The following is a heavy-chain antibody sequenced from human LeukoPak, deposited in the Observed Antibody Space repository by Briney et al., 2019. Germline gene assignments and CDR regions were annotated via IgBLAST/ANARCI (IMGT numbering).Heavy chain of an antibody. V-gene: IGHV4-59*01. J-gene: IGHJ5*02. CDR2: IYYSGST. CDR3: AGTAGHNWFDP. Sequence: SETLSLTCTVSGGSISSYYWSWIRQPPGKGLEWIGYIYYSGSTNYNPSLKSRVTISVDTSKNQFSLKLSSVTAADTAVYYCAGTAGHNWFDPWGQGTLVTVSS. CDR1: GGSISSYY.